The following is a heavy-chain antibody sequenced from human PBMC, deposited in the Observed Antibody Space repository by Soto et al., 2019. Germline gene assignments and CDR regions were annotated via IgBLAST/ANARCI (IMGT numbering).Heavy chain of an antibody. D-gene: IGHD1-26*01. V-gene: IGHV1-2*04. CDR3: ARESGGATATLDYYYFYMDV. CDR1: GDSFTGYY. CDR2: INPNSGVT. J-gene: IGHJ6*03. Sequence: QVQLVQSGAEVKKPGASVTVSCRASGDSFTGYYMHWVRQAPGQGLEWMGWINPNSGVTKYAQKFQGWVTMTRDTSMRTVYMELNRLRSDDTAVYYCARESGGATATLDYYYFYMDVWGTGTTVTVSS.